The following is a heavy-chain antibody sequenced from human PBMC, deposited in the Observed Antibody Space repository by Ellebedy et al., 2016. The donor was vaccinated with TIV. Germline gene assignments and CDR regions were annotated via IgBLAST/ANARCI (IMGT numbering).Heavy chain of an antibody. Sequence: GGSLRLXXAASGFTFSNYAMNWVRQAPGKGLEWVASISYDGNNKYYADSVKGRFTLSRDNSKNTLYLEMNSLRAEDTAVHYCARGRSYSPTYWGQGTLVTVSS. CDR1: GFTFSNYA. CDR3: ARGRSYSPTY. D-gene: IGHD1-26*01. J-gene: IGHJ4*02. CDR2: ISYDGNNK. V-gene: IGHV3-30*04.